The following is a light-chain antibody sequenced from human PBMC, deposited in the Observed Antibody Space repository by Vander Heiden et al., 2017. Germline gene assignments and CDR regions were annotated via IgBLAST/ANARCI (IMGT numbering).Light chain of an antibody. CDR1: SSNIGTGYG. Sequence: QSVLTQPPSVSGAPGQRVTISCTGGSSNIGTGYGVHWYQQLPGKAPTLLIYGTNIRPSGVPDRFSASKSGTSASLAITGLQAEDEAVYYCQSYDSLLSASVVFGGGTQLTVL. J-gene: IGLJ2*01. V-gene: IGLV1-40*01. CDR3: QSYDSLLSASVV. CDR2: GTN.